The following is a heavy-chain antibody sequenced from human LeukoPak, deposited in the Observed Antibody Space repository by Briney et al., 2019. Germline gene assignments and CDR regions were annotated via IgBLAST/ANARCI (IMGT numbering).Heavy chain of an antibody. CDR2: IYPGDSDT. CDR3: ARPIVATSYSYGWGAFDI. J-gene: IGHJ3*02. D-gene: IGHD5-18*01. Sequence: GESLKLSCEGSGYSFTSYWIGWVRQMPGKGLEWIGIIYPGDSDTSYSASVQGQVTISADKSISTAYLQWSSLKASDTAMYYCARPIVATSYSYGWGAFDIWGQGTMVTVSS. CDR1: GYSFTSYW. V-gene: IGHV5-51*01.